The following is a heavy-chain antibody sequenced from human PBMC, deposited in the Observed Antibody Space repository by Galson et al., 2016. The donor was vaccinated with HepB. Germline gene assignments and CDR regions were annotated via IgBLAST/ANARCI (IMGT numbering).Heavy chain of an antibody. CDR2: INPKSGGT. D-gene: IGHD2-15*01. V-gene: IGHV1-2*02. CDR3: ARRVEVAALFHAFDA. CDR1: GYTFTGYY. J-gene: IGHJ3*01. Sequence: SVKVSCKASGYTFTGYYVHWLRQAPGQGLEWMGWINPKSGGTNFAQKFQGRVTMTRDTSISTAYMELRRLRSDDTALYYCARRVEVAALFHAFDAWGQGTMVTVSS.